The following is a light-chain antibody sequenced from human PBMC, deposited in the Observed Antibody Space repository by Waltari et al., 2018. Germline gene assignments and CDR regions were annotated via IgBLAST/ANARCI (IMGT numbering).Light chain of an antibody. J-gene: IGKJ2*01. CDR2: LGS. CDR3: MQAQQTHT. CDR1: QSLRPRNGSNY. V-gene: IGKV2-28*01. Sequence: DIVMTQSPLSLAVTPGEPASISCRSSQSLRPRNGSNYLDWYRQKPGQSPPLLISLGSSRASGVPDRFSGSGSGTDFTLKISRVEAEDVGVYYCMQAQQTHTFGQGTKLEIK.